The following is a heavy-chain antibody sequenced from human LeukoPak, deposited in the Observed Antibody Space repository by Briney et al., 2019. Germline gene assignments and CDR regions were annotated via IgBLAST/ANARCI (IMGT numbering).Heavy chain of an antibody. CDR1: GGTFSSYA. CDR2: IIPIFGTA. Sequence: GASVKVSCKASGGTFSSYAISWVRQAPGQGLEWMGGIIPIFGTANYAQKFQGRVTITADKSTSTAYMELSSLRSEDTAVYYCASRSGMGYYDNYYYYYMDVWGKGTTVTVSS. J-gene: IGHJ6*03. V-gene: IGHV1-69*06. D-gene: IGHD3-9*01. CDR3: ASRSGMGYYDNYYYYYMDV.